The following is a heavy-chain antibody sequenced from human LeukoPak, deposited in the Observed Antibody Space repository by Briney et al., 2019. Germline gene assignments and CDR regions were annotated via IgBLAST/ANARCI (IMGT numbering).Heavy chain of an antibody. D-gene: IGHD2-15*01. J-gene: IGHJ4*02. CDR2: IYYSGST. V-gene: IGHV4-31*03. CDR1: GGSISSGGYY. Sequence: PSETLSLTCTVSGGSISSGGYYWSWIRQHPGKGLEWIGYIYYSGSTYYNPSLKSRVTISVDTSKNQFSLKLSSVTAADTAVYYCARDRVRGYCSGGGCMDGFDYWGQGTLVTVSS. CDR3: ARDRVRGYCSGGGCMDGFDY.